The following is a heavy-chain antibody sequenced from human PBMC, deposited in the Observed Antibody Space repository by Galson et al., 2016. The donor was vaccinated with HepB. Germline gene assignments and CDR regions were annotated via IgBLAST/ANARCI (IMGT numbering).Heavy chain of an antibody. D-gene: IGHD5-12*01. CDR2: IYSKGNST. V-gene: IGHV3-64D*09. J-gene: IGHJ1*01. Sequence: SLRLSCAASGFTLNNYAMYWVRQAPGKGLEYVSVIYSKGNSTYFPDSLRGRFTVSRDKSKNTLYLQMTSLRAEDTAVYYCVRGISGFAEWGQGTLVTVSS. CDR1: GFTLNNYA. CDR3: VRGISGFAE.